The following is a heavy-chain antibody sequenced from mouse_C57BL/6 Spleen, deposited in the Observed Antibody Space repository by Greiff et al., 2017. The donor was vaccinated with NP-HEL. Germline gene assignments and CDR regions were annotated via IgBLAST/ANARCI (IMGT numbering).Heavy chain of an antibody. CDR2: LYPSDSET. D-gene: IGHD2-5*01. Sequence: QVQLQQPGAELVRPGSSVKLSCKASGYTFTSYWMDWVKQRPGQGLEWIGNLYPSDSETHYNQKFKDKATLTVDKSSSTAYMQLSSLTSDDSAVYYCARRSNYVWYFDVWGTGTTVTVSS. J-gene: IGHJ1*03. CDR1: GYTFTSYW. CDR3: ARRSNYVWYFDV. V-gene: IGHV1-61*01.